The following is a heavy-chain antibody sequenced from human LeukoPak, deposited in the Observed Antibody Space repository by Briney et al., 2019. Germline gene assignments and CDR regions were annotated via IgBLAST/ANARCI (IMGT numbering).Heavy chain of an antibody. V-gene: IGHV3-48*03. Sequence: GGSLRLSCAASGFTFSSYEMNWVRQAPGKGLEWVSYISSSGSIIYYADSVKGRFTISRDNAKNSLYLQMNSLRAEDTAVYYCARGGLPRPFDYWGQGTLVTVSS. D-gene: IGHD1-26*01. CDR1: GFTFSSYE. J-gene: IGHJ4*02. CDR2: ISSSGSII. CDR3: ARGGLPRPFDY.